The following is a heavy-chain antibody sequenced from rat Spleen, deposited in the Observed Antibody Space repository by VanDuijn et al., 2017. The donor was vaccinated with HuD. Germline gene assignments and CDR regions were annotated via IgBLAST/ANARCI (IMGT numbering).Heavy chain of an antibody. CDR2: ISYSGST. V-gene: IGHV3-1*01. J-gene: IGHJ2*01. D-gene: IGHD1-9*01. Sequence: EVQLQESGPGLVKPSQSLSLTCSVTGYSITSNYWGWIRKFPGNKMEWIGHISYSGSTKYNPSLKSRIAITRDTSKNQFFLELNSVTLEDTATYYCARYGYNLFDYWGQGVMVTVSS. CDR3: ARYGYNLFDY. CDR1: GYSITSNY.